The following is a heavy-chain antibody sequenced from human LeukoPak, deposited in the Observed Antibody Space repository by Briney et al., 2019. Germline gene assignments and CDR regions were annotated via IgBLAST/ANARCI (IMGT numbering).Heavy chain of an antibody. D-gene: IGHD6-19*01. J-gene: IGHJ4*02. V-gene: IGHV3-23*01. CDR3: AKFALQSDPFDY. Sequence: GGSLRLSCAASGFIFRSHAMTWVRQAPGKGLEWVSTILTGDGDTFYADSVKGRFTISRDNSKNTLYLQMNSLRGDDTAIYYCAKFALQSDPFDYWGQGTLVTVSS. CDR2: ILTGDGDT. CDR1: GFIFRSHA.